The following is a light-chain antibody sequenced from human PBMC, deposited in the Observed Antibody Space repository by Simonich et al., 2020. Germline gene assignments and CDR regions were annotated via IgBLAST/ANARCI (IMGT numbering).Light chain of an antibody. CDR2: RNN. CDR1: SSNIGSNY. V-gene: IGLV1-47*01. J-gene: IGLJ2*01. CDR3: SSYAGSNNYVV. Sequence: QSVLTQPPSASGTPGQRVTISCSGSSSNIGSNYVYWYQQLPGTAPKLLNYRNNQRPSGVPDRFSGAKSGNTASLTVSGLQAEDEADYYCSSYAGSNNYVVFGGGTKLTVL.